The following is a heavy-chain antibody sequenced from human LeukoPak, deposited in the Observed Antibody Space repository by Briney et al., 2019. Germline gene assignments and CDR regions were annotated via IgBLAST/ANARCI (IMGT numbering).Heavy chain of an antibody. V-gene: IGHV1-18*01. J-gene: IGHJ4*02. Sequence: ASVKVSCKASGYTFSSYAISWVRQAPGQGLEWMGWISNGNTNYAQKVQGRVTMTTDTSTSTAYMELSSLRSEDTAVYYCARDETDWGQGTLVTVSS. CDR2: ISNGNT. CDR3: ARDETD. CDR1: GYTFSSYA.